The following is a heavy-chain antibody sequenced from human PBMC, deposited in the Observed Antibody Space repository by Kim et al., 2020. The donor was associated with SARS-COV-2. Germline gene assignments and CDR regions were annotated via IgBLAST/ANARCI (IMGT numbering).Heavy chain of an antibody. CDR2: LNPKTGAT. V-gene: IGHV1-2*06. Sequence: ASVKVSCKASGYTFTVHYVFWVRQAPGQGLEWMGRLNPKTGATNYARKFEGRVTMTRDTSINTAYMELSGLTSDDTAVYYCARVPHNWNYYYFDYWGQGTLVIVSS. J-gene: IGHJ4*02. CDR1: GYTFTVHY. D-gene: IGHD3-10*01. CDR3: ARVPHNWNYYYFDY.